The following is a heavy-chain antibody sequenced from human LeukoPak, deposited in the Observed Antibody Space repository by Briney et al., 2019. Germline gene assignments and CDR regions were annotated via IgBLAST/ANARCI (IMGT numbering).Heavy chain of an antibody. J-gene: IGHJ4*02. Sequence: SETLSLTCAVYGGSFSGYYWSWIRQPPGKGLEWIGEINHSGSTNYNPSLKSRLTISVNTSKNQFSLKLSSVTAADTAVYYCAGGPFGDYFDYWGQGTLVTVSS. V-gene: IGHV4-34*01. CDR3: AGGPFGDYFDY. CDR1: GGSFSGYY. CDR2: INHSGST. D-gene: IGHD3-10*01.